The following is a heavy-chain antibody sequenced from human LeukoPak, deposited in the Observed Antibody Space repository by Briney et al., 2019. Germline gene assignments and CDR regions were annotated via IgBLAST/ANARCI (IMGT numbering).Heavy chain of an antibody. CDR2: IYYSGST. Sequence: SETLSLTCTVSGGSISSYYWSWIRQPPGKGLEYIGCIYYSGSTSYNPSLKSRVTISVDTSKNQFSLKLSSVTAADTAVYYCARWFGELKGAFDIWGQGTMVTVSS. J-gene: IGHJ3*02. CDR1: GGSISSYY. D-gene: IGHD3-10*01. V-gene: IGHV4-59*01. CDR3: ARWFGELKGAFDI.